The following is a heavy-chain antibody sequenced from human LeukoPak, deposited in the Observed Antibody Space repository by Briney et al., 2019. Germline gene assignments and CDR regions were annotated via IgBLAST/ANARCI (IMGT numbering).Heavy chain of an antibody. J-gene: IGHJ4*02. D-gene: IGHD2-2*03. V-gene: IGHV1-18*01. CDR3: ARDRWIALSVWGVSSFDY. Sequence: GASVKVSCKASGYTFTSYGISWVRQAPGQGLEWMGWISAYNGNTNYAQKLQGRVTMTTDTSTSTAYMELRSLRSDDTAVYYCARDRWIALSVWGVSSFDYWGQGTLVTVSS. CDR1: GYTFTSYG. CDR2: ISAYNGNT.